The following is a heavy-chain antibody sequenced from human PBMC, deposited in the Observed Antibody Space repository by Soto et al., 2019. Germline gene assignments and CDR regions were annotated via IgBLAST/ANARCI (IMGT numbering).Heavy chain of an antibody. D-gene: IGHD5-12*01. J-gene: IGHJ6*02. Sequence: QVQLQQSGPGLVKPSQTLSLTCAISGDSVSSNSAAWNWIRQSPSRGLEWLRRTYYRSKWYNDYAVSVKSRITINPDTSKNQFSLQLNSVTPEDTAVYYCARDRFNGGYEHYYYGMDVWGQGTTVTVSS. CDR2: TYYRSKWYN. CDR1: GDSVSSNSAA. CDR3: ARDRFNGGYEHYYYGMDV. V-gene: IGHV6-1*01.